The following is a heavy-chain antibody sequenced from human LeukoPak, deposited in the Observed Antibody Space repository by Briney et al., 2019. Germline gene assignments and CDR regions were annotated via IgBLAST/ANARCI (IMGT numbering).Heavy chain of an antibody. CDR1: GFTFSSYG. CDR2: IWYDGSNK. J-gene: IGHJ4*02. V-gene: IGHV3-33*01. CDR3: ARNYYDSSGYYYHDY. D-gene: IGHD3-22*01. Sequence: PGESLRLSCAASGFTFSSYGMHWVRQAPGKGLEWVAVIWYDGSNKYYADSVKGRFTISRDNSKNTLYLQMNSLRAEDTAVYYCARNYYDSSGYYYHDYWGQGTLVTVSS.